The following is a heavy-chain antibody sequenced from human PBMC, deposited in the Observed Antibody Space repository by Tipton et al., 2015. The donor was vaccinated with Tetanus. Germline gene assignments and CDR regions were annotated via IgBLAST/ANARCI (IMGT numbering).Heavy chain of an antibody. D-gene: IGHD3-22*01. Sequence: QVQLVQSGAEVKKPGASVKVSCKASGYTFTGYYIYWVRQAPGQGLEWMGWIDTNSAGTNYAQQFQGRVTMTRDTSISTAYMELSSLRSDDTAVYYCARDRGDYIYYGMDVWGPGTTVTVS. CDR2: IDTNSAGT. J-gene: IGHJ6*02. CDR3: ARDRGDYIYYGMDV. CDR1: GYTFTGYY. V-gene: IGHV1-2*02.